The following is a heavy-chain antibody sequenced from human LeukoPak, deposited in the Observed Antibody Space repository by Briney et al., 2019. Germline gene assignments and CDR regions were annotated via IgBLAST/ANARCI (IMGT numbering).Heavy chain of an antibody. V-gene: IGHV4-59*12. CDR2: IFYSGST. J-gene: IGHJ4*02. D-gene: IGHD1-1*01. Sequence: SETLSPTCSVSSDSISVYYWSWIRQPPGKGLEWIGYIFYSGSTNYNPSLKSRVTISLDTSKNQFSLKLSSVTAADTAVYYCARDRGTWNDDGFDYWGQGTLVTVSS. CDR1: SDSISVYY. CDR3: ARDRGTWNDDGFDY.